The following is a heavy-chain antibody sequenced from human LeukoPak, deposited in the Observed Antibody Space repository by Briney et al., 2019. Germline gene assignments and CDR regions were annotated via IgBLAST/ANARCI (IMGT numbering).Heavy chain of an antibody. V-gene: IGHV3-23*01. CDR1: GFTFSNYA. Sequence: GGSLRLSCAASGFTFSNYAMRWVRQAPGKGLEWVSGISGSGDSTYYADSVKGRFTISRDNSKNTLYLQMNSLRAEDTAVYYCARDPSYRGFDVFDIWGQGTMVTVSS. J-gene: IGHJ3*02. D-gene: IGHD3-10*01. CDR3: ARDPSYRGFDVFDI. CDR2: ISGSGDST.